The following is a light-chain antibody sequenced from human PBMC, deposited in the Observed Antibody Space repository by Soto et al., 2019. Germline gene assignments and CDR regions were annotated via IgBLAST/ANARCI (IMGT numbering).Light chain of an antibody. CDR1: QSVSSSY. J-gene: IGKJ1*01. Sequence: EIVLTQSPGTLSFSPGERATLSCRASQSVSSSYLAWYQQKPGQAPRLLIYGASSRATGIPDRFSGSGSGTDFTLTISRLEPEDFAVYYCQQYNNWWTFGQGTKVDIK. CDR3: QQYNNWWT. CDR2: GAS. V-gene: IGKV3-20*01.